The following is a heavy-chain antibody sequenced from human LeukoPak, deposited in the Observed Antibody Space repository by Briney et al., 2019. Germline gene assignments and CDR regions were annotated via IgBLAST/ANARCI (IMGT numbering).Heavy chain of an antibody. CDR2: IYYSGST. D-gene: IGHD3-22*01. J-gene: IGHJ5*02. CDR1: GGSISSSSYY. Sequence: SETLSLTCTVSGGSISSSSYYWSWIRQPPGKGLEWIGYIYYSGSTNYNPSLKSRVTISVDTSKNQFSLKLSSVTAADTAVYYCARHTDSSGDYDPWGQGTLVTVSS. V-gene: IGHV4-61*05. CDR3: ARHTDSSGDYDP.